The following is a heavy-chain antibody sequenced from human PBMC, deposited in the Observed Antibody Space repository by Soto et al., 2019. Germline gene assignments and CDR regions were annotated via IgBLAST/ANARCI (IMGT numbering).Heavy chain of an antibody. J-gene: IGHJ5*02. CDR1: GFSLSAPGVG. V-gene: IGHV2-5*02. D-gene: IGHD4-17*01. Sequence: KESAPTLVNPTQTLTLTCTFSGFSLSAPGVGVGWLRQPPGKALEWLALIYWDDSKRYSPSLQSRLTVTKDTFKNQVVLTVTNVDPVDTATYYCAHKGRTHYGDYVAWFDPWGQGTLVTVSS. CDR2: IYWDDSK. CDR3: AHKGRTHYGDYVAWFDP.